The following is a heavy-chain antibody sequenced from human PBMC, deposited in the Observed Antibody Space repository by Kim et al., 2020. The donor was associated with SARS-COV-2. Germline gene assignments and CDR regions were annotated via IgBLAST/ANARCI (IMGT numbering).Heavy chain of an antibody. CDR3: ARGVPGY. CDR2: INDSGST. CDR1: GGSFSGYQ. J-gene: IGHJ4*02. Sequence: SETLSLTCAVYGGSFSGYQWSWIRQSPGKGLEWIGQINDSGSTNYNPSLKSRVTITVDTSKNQFSQKLTYVTAADTAVYYCARGVPGYWGQGTLVTVSS. V-gene: IGHV4-34*01.